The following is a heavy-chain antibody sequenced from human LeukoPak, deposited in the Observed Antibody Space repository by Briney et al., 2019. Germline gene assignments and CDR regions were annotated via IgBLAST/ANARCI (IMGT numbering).Heavy chain of an antibody. V-gene: IGHV3-74*01. CDR2: INSDGSSS. Sequence: GGSLRLSCAVSGFTFSSHWRYGVRQAPGKGRVGVSGINSDGSSSSYADSVEGRFTISSDNAKNTLYLQMDSLRAEDTAVYYCARGDYGEKGGAFDIWGQGTMVTVSS. CDR3: ARGDYGEKGGAFDI. D-gene: IGHD4-17*01. J-gene: IGHJ3*02. CDR1: GFTFSSHW.